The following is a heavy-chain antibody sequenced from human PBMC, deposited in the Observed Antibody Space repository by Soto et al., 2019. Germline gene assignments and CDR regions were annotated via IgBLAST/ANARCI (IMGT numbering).Heavy chain of an antibody. CDR1: GGSISSGGYY. D-gene: IGHD3-3*01. CDR2: IYYSGST. J-gene: IGHJ5*02. V-gene: IGHV4-31*03. Sequence: PSETLSLTCTVSGGSISSGGYYWSWIRQHPGKGLEWIGYIYYSGSTYYNPSLKSRVTISVGASKDQLSLKRSSVTAAHTAVYYCQRVISRFLEWFLWFDPRGQETLFTV. CDR3: QRVISRFLEWFLWFDP.